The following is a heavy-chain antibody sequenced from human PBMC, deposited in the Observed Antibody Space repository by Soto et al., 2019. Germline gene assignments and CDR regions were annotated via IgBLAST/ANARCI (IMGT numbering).Heavy chain of an antibody. CDR3: ARDREKPRLGGRYCSSTSCYTRSNYYYYGMAV. Sequence: GAAGKLCCKASGGTFSSYAISWVRQAPGQGLEWMGGIIPIFGTANYAQKFQGRVTITADKSTSTAYMELSSLRSEDTAVYYCARDREKPRLGGRYCSSTSCYTRSNYYYYGMAVWGQGSTVTVSS. J-gene: IGHJ6*02. CDR2: IIPIFGTA. V-gene: IGHV1-69*06. CDR1: GGTFSSYA. D-gene: IGHD2-2*02.